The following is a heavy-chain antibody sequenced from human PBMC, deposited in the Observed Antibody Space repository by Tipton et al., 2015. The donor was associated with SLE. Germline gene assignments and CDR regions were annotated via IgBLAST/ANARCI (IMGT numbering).Heavy chain of an antibody. CDR2: IYYNGKT. CDR1: GGSISSYY. J-gene: IGHJ6*02. Sequence: GLVKPSETLSLTCRVSGGSISSYYWSWIRQPPAKGLEWIGFIYYNGKTNYNYSLKSRVTISVDTSKSQFSLKLRSVTAADTAVYYCARHGMVNYYYYGMDVWGQGTTVTVSS. D-gene: IGHD4-23*01. CDR3: ARHGMVNYYYYGMDV. V-gene: IGHV4-59*08.